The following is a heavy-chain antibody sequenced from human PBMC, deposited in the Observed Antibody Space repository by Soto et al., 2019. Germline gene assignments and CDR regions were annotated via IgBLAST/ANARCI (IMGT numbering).Heavy chain of an antibody. Sequence: QVQLVESGGGVVQPGRSLRLSCAASGFTFSSYGMHWVRQAPGKGLEWVAVIWYDGSNKYYADSVKGRFTISRDNSKNTLYLQMNSLRAEDTAVYYCARDGPTLDYYYMDVWGKGTTVTVSS. J-gene: IGHJ6*03. CDR3: ARDGPTLDYYYMDV. V-gene: IGHV3-33*01. D-gene: IGHD3-3*02. CDR2: IWYDGSNK. CDR1: GFTFSSYG.